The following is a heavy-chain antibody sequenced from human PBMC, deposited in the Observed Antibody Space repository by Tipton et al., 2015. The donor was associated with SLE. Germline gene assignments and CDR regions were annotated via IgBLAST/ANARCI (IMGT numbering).Heavy chain of an antibody. CDR3: VKEGAVADYYYYGMDV. CDR1: GFSFDDYG. D-gene: IGHD6-19*01. V-gene: IGHV3-9*01. CDR2: IGWNSDSI. Sequence: RSLRLSCAASGFSFDDYGMHWVRQPPGKGLELVSGIGWNSDSIGYADSVRGRFTISRDNDKNSLYLQMKSLRVEDTALYYCVKEGAVADYYYYGMDVWGQGTTVTVSS. J-gene: IGHJ6*02.